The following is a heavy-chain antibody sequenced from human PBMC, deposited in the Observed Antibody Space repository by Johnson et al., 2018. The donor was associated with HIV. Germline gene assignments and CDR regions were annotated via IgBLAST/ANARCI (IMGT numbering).Heavy chain of an antibody. D-gene: IGHD4-11*01. CDR1: RFIFSDYY. V-gene: IGHV3-11*04. CDR3: ARWSYTLRAFDI. J-gene: IGHJ3*02. Sequence: QVQLVESGGGLVKPGGSLRLSCAASRFIFSDYYMSWIRQAPGKGLEWVSYISSSGSSIYYADSVKGRFTISRDNAKNTLYLQMNSLRAEDTAVYYCARWSYTLRAFDIWGQGTMVTVSS. CDR2: ISSSGSSI.